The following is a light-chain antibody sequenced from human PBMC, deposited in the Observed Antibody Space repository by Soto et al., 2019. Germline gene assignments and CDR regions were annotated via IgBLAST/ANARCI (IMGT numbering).Light chain of an antibody. CDR3: QHYNSYSEA. V-gene: IGKV1-5*03. CDR2: KAS. J-gene: IGKJ1*01. CDR1: QDIKNY. Sequence: DIQMTQSPSSLSASVGDRVTITCQASQDIKNYLNWYQQKSGKAPKLLIYKASTLKSGVPSRFSGSGSGTEFTLTISSLQPDDFATYYCQHYNSYSEAFGQGTKVDI.